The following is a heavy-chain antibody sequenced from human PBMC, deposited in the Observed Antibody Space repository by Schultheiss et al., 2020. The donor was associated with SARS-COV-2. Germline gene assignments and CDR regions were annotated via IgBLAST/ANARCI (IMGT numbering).Heavy chain of an antibody. CDR1: GFTFDDYA. V-gene: IGHV3-74*01. CDR2: INSDGSST. CDR3: AKRAGSGGNYHGLDC. J-gene: IGHJ4*02. D-gene: IGHD1-26*01. Sequence: GGSLRLSCAASGFTFDDYAMHWVQQAPGKGLVWVSRINSDGSSTSYADSVKGRFTISRDNSKNTLYLQMNSLRAEDTAIYFCAKRAGSGGNYHGLDCWGQGTLVTVSS.